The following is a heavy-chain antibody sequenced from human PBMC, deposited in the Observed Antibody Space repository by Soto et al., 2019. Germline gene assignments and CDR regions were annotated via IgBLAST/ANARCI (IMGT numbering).Heavy chain of an antibody. Sequence: SETLSLTFTVSGGSISSYYWSWIRQPPGKGLEWIGYIYYSGSTNYNPSLKSRVTISVDTSKNQFSLKLSSVTAADTAVYYCARDRISGYSAGFGYWGQGTLVTVSS. CDR3: ARDRISGYSAGFGY. J-gene: IGHJ4*02. CDR2: IYYSGST. V-gene: IGHV4-59*01. CDR1: GGSISSYY. D-gene: IGHD3-22*01.